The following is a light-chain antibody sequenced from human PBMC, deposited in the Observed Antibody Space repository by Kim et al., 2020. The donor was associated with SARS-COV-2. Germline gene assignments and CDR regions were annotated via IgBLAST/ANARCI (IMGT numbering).Light chain of an antibody. V-gene: IGLV3-21*04. Sequence: APGKTARITSGGNNIGNKSVHWYQQKPGQAPVLVIYYDSDRPSGIPERFSGSNSGNTATLTISRVEAGDEADYYCQVWDSSSDRVIFGGGTQLTVL. CDR1: NIGNKS. J-gene: IGLJ2*01. CDR2: YDS. CDR3: QVWDSSSDRVI.